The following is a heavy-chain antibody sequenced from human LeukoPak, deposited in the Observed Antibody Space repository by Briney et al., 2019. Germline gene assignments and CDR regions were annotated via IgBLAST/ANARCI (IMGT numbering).Heavy chain of an antibody. Sequence: KSGGSLRLSCTASGFTFGDYAMSWVRQAPGKGLEWVGRIKSKTDGGTTDYAAPVKGRFTISRDDSKNTLYLQMNSLKTEDTAVYYCTTDMYYDFWSGYDRARYYYYGMDVWGQGTTVTVSS. J-gene: IGHJ6*02. CDR1: GFTFGDYA. CDR3: TTDMYYDFWSGYDRARYYYYGMDV. D-gene: IGHD3-3*01. V-gene: IGHV3-15*01. CDR2: IKSKTDGGTT.